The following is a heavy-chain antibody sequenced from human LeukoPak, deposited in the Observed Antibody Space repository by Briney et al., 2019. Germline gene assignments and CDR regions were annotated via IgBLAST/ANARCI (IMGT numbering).Heavy chain of an antibody. CDR3: ARDHPYYYGSGSPYNWFDP. CDR2: ISAYNGNT. J-gene: IGHJ5*02. D-gene: IGHD3-10*01. CDR1: GYTFTSYG. V-gene: IGHV1-18*01. Sequence: VSVKVSCKASGYTFTSYGISWVRQAPGQGLEWMGWISAYNGNTNYAQKLQGRVTMTTDTSTSTAYMELRSLRSDDTAVYYCARDHPYYYGSGSPYNWFDPWGQGTLVTVSS.